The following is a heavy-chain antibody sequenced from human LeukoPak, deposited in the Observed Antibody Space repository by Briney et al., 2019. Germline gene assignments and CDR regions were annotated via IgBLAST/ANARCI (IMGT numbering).Heavy chain of an antibody. Sequence: GASVKVSCKASGYTFTSYGISWVRQAPGQGLEWMGWISAYNGNTNYAQKLQGRVTMTTDTSTSTAYMELRSLRSDDTAVYYCARTYSSSWYNYYYYYMDVWGKGTTVTVSS. D-gene: IGHD6-13*01. CDR2: ISAYNGNT. CDR1: GYTFTSYG. V-gene: IGHV1-18*01. CDR3: ARTYSSSWYNYYYYYMDV. J-gene: IGHJ6*03.